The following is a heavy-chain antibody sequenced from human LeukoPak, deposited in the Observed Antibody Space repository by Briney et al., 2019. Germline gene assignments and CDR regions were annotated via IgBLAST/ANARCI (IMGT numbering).Heavy chain of an antibody. Sequence: GGSLRLSCAASGFTFSSYAMSWVRQAPGKGLEWVSAIGGSGGSTYYADSVKGRFTISRDNSKNTLYLQMNSLRAEDTAVYYCAKAGRYPNWFDPWGQGTLVTVSS. J-gene: IGHJ5*02. CDR2: IGGSGGST. V-gene: IGHV3-23*01. D-gene: IGHD3-9*01. CDR1: GFTFSSYA. CDR3: AKAGRYPNWFDP.